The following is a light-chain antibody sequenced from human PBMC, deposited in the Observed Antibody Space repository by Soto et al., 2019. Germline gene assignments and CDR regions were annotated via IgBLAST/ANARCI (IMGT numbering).Light chain of an antibody. CDR2: KTS. CDR1: QSISNW. CDR3: QQYNSYSWT. V-gene: IGKV1-5*03. Sequence: DIPMTQSPSTLSASVGDRVTITCRASQSISNWLAWYQQKPGKAPKVLIYKTSVLESGVPPRFSGSGSGTEFTLAIRSLQPDDFATYYCQQYNSYSWTFGQGTKVEIK. J-gene: IGKJ1*01.